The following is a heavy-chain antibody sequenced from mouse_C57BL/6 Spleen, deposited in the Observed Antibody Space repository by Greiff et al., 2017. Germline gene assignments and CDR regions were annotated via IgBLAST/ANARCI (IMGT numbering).Heavy chain of an antibody. J-gene: IGHJ3*01. CDR3: TRSGGDYDCWFAY. CDR1: GYTFTDYE. CDR2: IDPETGGT. V-gene: IGHV1-15*01. D-gene: IGHD2-4*01. Sequence: VKLQQSGAELVRPGASVTLSCKASGYTFTDYEMHWVKQTPVHGLEWIGAIDPETGGTAYNQKFKGKAILTADKSSSTAYMALRSLTSEDSAVYYCTRSGGDYDCWFAYWGQGTLVTVSA.